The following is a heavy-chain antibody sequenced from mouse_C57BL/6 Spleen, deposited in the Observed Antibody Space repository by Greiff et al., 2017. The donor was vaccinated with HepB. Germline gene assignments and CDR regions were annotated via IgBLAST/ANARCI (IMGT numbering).Heavy chain of an antibody. J-gene: IGHJ4*01. V-gene: IGHV1-15*01. CDR3: TIYGSSSYAMDY. D-gene: IGHD1-1*01. Sequence: VQLQQSGAELVRPGASVTLSCKASGYTFTDYEMHWVKQTPVHGLEWIGAIDPETGGTAYNQKFKGKAILTADKSSSTAYMELRILTSEDSAVYYCTIYGSSSYAMDYWGQGTSVTVSS. CDR2: IDPETGGT. CDR1: GYTFTDYE.